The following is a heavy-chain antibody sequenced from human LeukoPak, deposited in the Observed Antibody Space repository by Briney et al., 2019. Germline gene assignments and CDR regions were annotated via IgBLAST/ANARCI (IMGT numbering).Heavy chain of an antibody. D-gene: IGHD2-21*01. CDR2: ISGSGGNT. Sequence: GGFLRLSCAASGFTFSSSAMTWVRQAPGKGLEWVSLISGSGGNTYYADSVKGRFTISRDNSKNTLYLQMNSLRAEDTAVYYCAKDIQCTYWGQGTLVTVSS. CDR1: GFTFSSSA. CDR3: AKDIQCTY. V-gene: IGHV3-23*01. J-gene: IGHJ4*02.